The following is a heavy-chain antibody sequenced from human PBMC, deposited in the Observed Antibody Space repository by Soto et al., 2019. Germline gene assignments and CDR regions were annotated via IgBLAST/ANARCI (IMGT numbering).Heavy chain of an antibody. Sequence: GASVKVSCKASGYTFTGYYMHWVRQAPGQGLEWMGWINPNSGGTNYAQKFQGWVTMTRDTSISTAYMELSRLRSDDTAVYYCARSRIGIVVVTAQIYYNMDVWGQGTTVTVSS. V-gene: IGHV1-2*04. CDR3: ARSRIGIVVVTAQIYYNMDV. J-gene: IGHJ6*02. D-gene: IGHD2-21*02. CDR1: GYTFTGYY. CDR2: INPNSGGT.